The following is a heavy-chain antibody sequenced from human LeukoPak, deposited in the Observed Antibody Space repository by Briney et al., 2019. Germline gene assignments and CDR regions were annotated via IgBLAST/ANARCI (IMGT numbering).Heavy chain of an antibody. Sequence: PGGSLRLSCAASGFAFSSYSMNWVRQAPGKGLEWVSSISSSSSYIYYADSVKGRFTISRDNAKNPLYLQMNSLRAEDTAVYYCARANSFGVVDYWGQGTLVTVSS. J-gene: IGHJ4*02. CDR1: GFAFSSYS. V-gene: IGHV3-21*01. D-gene: IGHD3-3*01. CDR3: ARANSFGVVDY. CDR2: ISSSSSYI.